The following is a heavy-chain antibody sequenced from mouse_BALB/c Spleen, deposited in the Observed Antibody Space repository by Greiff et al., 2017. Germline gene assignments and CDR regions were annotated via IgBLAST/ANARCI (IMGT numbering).Heavy chain of an antibody. CDR1: GFTFSSYA. D-gene: IGHD1-1*01. CDR3: ARVYGKNAMDY. Sequence: EVMLVESGGGLVKPGGSLKLSCAASGFTFSSYAMSWVRQSPEKRLEWVAEISSGGSYTYYPDTVTGRFTISRDNAKNTLYLEMSSLRSEDTAMYYCARVYGKNAMDYWGQGTSVTVSS. V-gene: IGHV5-9-4*01. J-gene: IGHJ4*01. CDR2: ISSGGSYT.